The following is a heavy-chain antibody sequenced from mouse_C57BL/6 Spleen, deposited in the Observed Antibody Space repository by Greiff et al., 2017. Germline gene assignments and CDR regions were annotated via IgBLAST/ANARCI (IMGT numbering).Heavy chain of an antibody. Sequence: QVHVKQPGAELVKPGASVKMSCKASGYTFTSYWITWVKQRPGQGLEWIGDIDPGSGSTNYNAKFKSKATLTVYTSSSTAYMQLSSLTAEDAAVCYCARFGLRGFAYWGQGTLVTVSA. CDR1: GYTFTSYW. CDR2: IDPGSGST. D-gene: IGHD1-1*01. V-gene: IGHV1-55*01. J-gene: IGHJ3*01. CDR3: ARFGLRGFAY.